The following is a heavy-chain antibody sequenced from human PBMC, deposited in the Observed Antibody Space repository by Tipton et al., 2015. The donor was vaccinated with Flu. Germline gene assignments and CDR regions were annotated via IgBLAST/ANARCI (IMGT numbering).Heavy chain of an antibody. V-gene: IGHV3-23*01. Sequence: SLRLSCAASGFTFSSYAMSWVRQSPGKGLEWVSTISGSGATTYYADSVKGRFTISRDNSKNMVYLQMNGLRAEDTAVYYCARDSDYGSGSYWIDYWGQGTLVIVSS. D-gene: IGHD3-10*01. CDR2: ISGSGATT. CDR3: ARDSDYGSGSYWIDY. CDR1: GFTFSSYA. J-gene: IGHJ4*02.